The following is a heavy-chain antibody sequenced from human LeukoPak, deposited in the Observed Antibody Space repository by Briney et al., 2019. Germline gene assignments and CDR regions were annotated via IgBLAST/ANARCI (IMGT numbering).Heavy chain of an antibody. CDR2: IIPIFGTA. J-gene: IGHJ4*02. V-gene: IGHV1-69*13. CDR1: GYTFTGYY. Sequence: GASVKVSCKASGYTFTGYYMHWVRQAPGQGLERMGGIIPIFGTANYAQKFQGRVTITADESTSTAYMELSSLRSEDTAVYYCARAGKRYDLDYWGQGTLVTVSS. CDR3: ARAGKRYDLDY. D-gene: IGHD5-12*01.